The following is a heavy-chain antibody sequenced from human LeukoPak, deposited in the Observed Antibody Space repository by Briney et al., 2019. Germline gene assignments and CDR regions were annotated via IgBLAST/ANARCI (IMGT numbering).Heavy chain of an antibody. CDR1: EVTLTDTW. J-gene: IGHJ4*02. CDR3: ARAFGSGSQVINYFDF. V-gene: IGHV3-74*01. CDR2: INSDGSTT. Sequence: GGSLRLSCAASEVTLTDTWMSWVRRAPGKGLVWVSSINSDGSTTTYADSVKGRFTISRDNAKNMVYLQMNSLRAEDTAVYYCARAFGSGSQVINYFDFWGQGTLVTVSS. D-gene: IGHD3-10*01.